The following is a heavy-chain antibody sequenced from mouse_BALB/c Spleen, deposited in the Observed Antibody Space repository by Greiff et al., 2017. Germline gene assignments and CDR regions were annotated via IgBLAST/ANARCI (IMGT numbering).Heavy chain of an antibody. CDR3: ARGIYYYGSSYGAWFAY. CDR2: INPDSSTI. CDR1: GFDFSRYW. J-gene: IGHJ3*01. Sequence: EVKLVESGGGLVQPGGSLKLSCAASGFDFSRYWMSWVRQAPGKGLEWIGEINPDSSTINYTPSLKDKFIISRDNAKNTLYLQMSKVRSEDTALYYCARGIYYYGSSYGAWFAYWGQGTLVTVSA. D-gene: IGHD1-1*01. V-gene: IGHV4-1*02.